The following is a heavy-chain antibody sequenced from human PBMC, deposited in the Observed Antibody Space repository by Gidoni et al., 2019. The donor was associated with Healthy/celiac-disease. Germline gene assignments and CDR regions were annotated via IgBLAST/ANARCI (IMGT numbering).Heavy chain of an antibody. D-gene: IGHD6-6*01. CDR2: ISGSGGST. CDR1: GFPFSSYA. V-gene: IGHV3-23*01. CDR3: AKDRSSRGYSNWFDP. J-gene: IGHJ5*02. Sequence: EVQLLESGGGLVQPGGSMRLSCAASGFPFSSYAMSWVRQAPGKGLEWVSAISGSGGSTYYADSLKGRFTISRDNSKNTLYLQMNSLRAEDTAVYYCAKDRSSRGYSNWFDPWGQGTLVTVSS.